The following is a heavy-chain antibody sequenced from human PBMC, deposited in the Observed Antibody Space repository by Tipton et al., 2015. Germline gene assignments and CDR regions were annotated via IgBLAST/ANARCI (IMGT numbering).Heavy chain of an antibody. CDR2: IKQDGSEK. V-gene: IGHV3-7*03. J-gene: IGHJ4*02. D-gene: IGHD1-26*01. CDR3: ARNMTKLTRGYSGYFDY. Sequence: GSLRLSCAASGLTFRSYWMSWVRQAPGKGLEWVANIKQDGSEKYYVDSVKGRFTISRDNAKNSLYLQMNSLRAEDTAVYYCARNMTKLTRGYSGYFDYWGQGNLVIVSS. CDR1: GLTFRSYW.